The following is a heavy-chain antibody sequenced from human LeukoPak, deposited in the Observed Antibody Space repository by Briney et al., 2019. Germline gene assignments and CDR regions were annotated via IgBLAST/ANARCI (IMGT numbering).Heavy chain of an antibody. D-gene: IGHD1-1*01. Sequence: GGSLRLSCAASGFTFSSYWMHCVRQAPGKGLVWVSRINSDGSTTSYADSVKGRFTISRDNAKNTMYLQMNSLRDEDTGVYYCARATGATYNFDYWGQGSLVTVSS. CDR3: ARATGATYNFDY. CDR1: GFTFSSYW. CDR2: INSDGSTT. V-gene: IGHV3-74*01. J-gene: IGHJ4*02.